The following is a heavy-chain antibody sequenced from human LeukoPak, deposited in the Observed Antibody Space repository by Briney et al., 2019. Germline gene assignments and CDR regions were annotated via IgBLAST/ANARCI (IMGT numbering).Heavy chain of an antibody. CDR1: AGSISSSSYY. J-gene: IGHJ3*02. CDR3: ARGLGIVVVPAAMPADAFDI. CDR2: LYYNGST. Sequence: PSETLSLTCTVSAGSISSSSYYWGWIRQPPGKGLEWIGSLYYNGSTFYNPSLKSRVTISVDTSKSQFSLKLSSVTAADTAVYYCARGLGIVVVPAAMPADAFDIWGQGTMVTVSS. V-gene: IGHV4-39*07. D-gene: IGHD2-2*01.